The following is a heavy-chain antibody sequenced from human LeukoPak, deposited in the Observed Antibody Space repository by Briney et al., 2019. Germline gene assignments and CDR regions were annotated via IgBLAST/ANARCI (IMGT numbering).Heavy chain of an antibody. CDR1: GYTFTGYY. CDR3: AREWGSYCGGDCYSGAFDI. CDR2: INPNSGGT. Sequence: ASVKVSCKASGYTFTGYYMHWVRQAPGQGLDWMGWINPNSGGTNYAQKFQGRVTMTRDTSISTAYMELSRLRSDDTAVYYCAREWGSYCGGDCYSGAFDIWGQGTMVTVSS. D-gene: IGHD2-21*02. V-gene: IGHV1-2*02. J-gene: IGHJ3*02.